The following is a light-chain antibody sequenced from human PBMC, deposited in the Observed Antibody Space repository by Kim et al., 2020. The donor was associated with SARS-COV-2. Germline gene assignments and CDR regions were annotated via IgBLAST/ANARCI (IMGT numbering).Light chain of an antibody. Sequence: SVSPGHTARITCSGDLLAKKFARWFQQKPGQAPVLVIYKDTECPSGIPERFSGSSSGTTVTLTISGAQVDDEADYYCYSAADSNLVFGGGTQLTVL. CDR3: YSAADSNLV. V-gene: IGLV3-27*01. J-gene: IGLJ3*02. CDR1: LLAKKF. CDR2: KDT.